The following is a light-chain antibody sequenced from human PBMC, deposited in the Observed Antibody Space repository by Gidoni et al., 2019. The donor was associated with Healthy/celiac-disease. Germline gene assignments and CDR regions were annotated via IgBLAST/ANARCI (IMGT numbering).Light chain of an antibody. CDR2: GAS. CDR3: QQYNNSPPT. V-gene: IGKV3-15*01. J-gene: IGKJ1*01. CDR1: QSVSSN. Sequence: DIVMTPSPATQSVSPGERATLSCRASQSVSSNLAWYQQKPGQAPRLLIYGASTRATGIPARFSGSGSGTEFTLTISSLQSEDFAVYYCQQYNNSPPTFGQGTKVEIK.